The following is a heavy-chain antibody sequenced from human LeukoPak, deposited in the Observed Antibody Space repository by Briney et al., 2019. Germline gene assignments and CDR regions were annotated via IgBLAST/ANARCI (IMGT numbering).Heavy chain of an antibody. V-gene: IGHV3-7*01. J-gene: IGHJ4*02. D-gene: IGHD3-22*01. CDR2: IKQDGSDK. CDR3: ARHSNKYDFDSSGHYRSFDY. CDR1: GFTFTFYW. Sequence: PGGSVRLSCAASGFTFTFYWMSWVRQAPGKGLEWVANIKQDGSDKYYVGSVKGRFTISRDNSKNSLYLQMNSLRAEETAFYFCARHSNKYDFDSSGHYRSFDYWGQGTLVSVPS.